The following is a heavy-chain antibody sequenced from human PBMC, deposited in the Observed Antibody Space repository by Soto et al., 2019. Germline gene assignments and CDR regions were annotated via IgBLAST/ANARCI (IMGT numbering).Heavy chain of an antibody. J-gene: IGHJ4*02. V-gene: IGHV3-30-3*01. Sequence: VAVISYDGSNKYYADSVKGRFTISRDNSKNTLYLQMNSLRAEDTAVYYCARVRLWFGELLGTYFDYWGQGTLVTVSS. CDR2: ISYDGSNK. D-gene: IGHD3-10*01. CDR3: ARVRLWFGELLGTYFDY.